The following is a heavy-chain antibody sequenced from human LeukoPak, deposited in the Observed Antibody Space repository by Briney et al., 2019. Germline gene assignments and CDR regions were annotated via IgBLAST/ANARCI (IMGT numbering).Heavy chain of an antibody. CDR2: ISSSSSTI. CDR1: GFTFSSYS. D-gene: IGHD6-6*01. V-gene: IGHV3-48*04. J-gene: IGHJ3*02. Sequence: PGGSLRLSCEASGFTFSSYSMNWVRQAPGKGREGGSYISSSSSTIYYADSVKGRFTISRDNAKNSLYLQMNSLRAEDTAVYYCARDGQLAMDAFDIWGQGTMVTVSS. CDR3: ARDGQLAMDAFDI.